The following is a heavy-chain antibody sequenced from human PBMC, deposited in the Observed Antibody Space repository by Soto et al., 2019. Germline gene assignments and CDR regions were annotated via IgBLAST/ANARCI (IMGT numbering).Heavy chain of an antibody. CDR3: AREPVGSISFRGYYYYGMDV. D-gene: IGHD6-6*01. Sequence: QVQLVQSGAEVKKPGSSVKVSCKASGGTFSSYAISWVRQAPGQGLEWMGGIIPIFGTANYAQKFQGRVTITADKSTSTAYMELSSLRSEDTAVYYCAREPVGSISFRGYYYYGMDVWGQGTTVTVSS. CDR2: IIPIFGTA. CDR1: GGTFSSYA. J-gene: IGHJ6*02. V-gene: IGHV1-69*06.